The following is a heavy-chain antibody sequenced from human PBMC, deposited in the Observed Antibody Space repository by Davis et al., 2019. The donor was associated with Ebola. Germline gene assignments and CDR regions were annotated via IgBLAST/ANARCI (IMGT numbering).Heavy chain of an antibody. CDR2: INHSGST. Sequence: MPSETLFLTCAVYGGSFSTYYWSWIRQPPGMGLEWIGEINHSGSTNYNPSLKSRVTMSVDTSKSQFSLKLSSVTAADTSIYYCARGPAYSSGWYWNYWGQGTLVTVSS. J-gene: IGHJ4*02. CDR3: ARGPAYSSGWYWNY. CDR1: GGSFSTYY. V-gene: IGHV4-34*01. D-gene: IGHD6-19*01.